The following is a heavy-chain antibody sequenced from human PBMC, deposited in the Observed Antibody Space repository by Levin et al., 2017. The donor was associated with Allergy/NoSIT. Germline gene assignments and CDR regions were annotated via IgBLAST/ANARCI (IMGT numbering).Heavy chain of an antibody. CDR1: GYTFTGHY. CDR2: IHPNSGVT. CDR3: ARDRDR. D-gene: IGHD5-24*01. J-gene: IGHJ4*02. Sequence: GASVKVSCKASGYTFTGHYLHWVRQAPGQGLVWMGRIHPNSGVTDYAQRFQGRVTMTRDTSITTAYMELSRLRSDDTAFYYCARDRDRWGQGTLVTVSS. V-gene: IGHV1-2*06.